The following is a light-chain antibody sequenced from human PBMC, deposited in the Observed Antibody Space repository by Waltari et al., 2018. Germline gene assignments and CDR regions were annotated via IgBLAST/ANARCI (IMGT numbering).Light chain of an antibody. CDR1: QNGIRH. CDR2: HAA. Sequence: SCRAGQNGIRHLALYQQKPGRAPSLLSVHAASRATGIPDRFIGSGSGTDFSLTISRLEPEDFAVYYCQKYDSLPATFGQGTRVEIK. J-gene: IGKJ1*01. V-gene: IGKV3-20*01. CDR3: QKYDSLPAT.